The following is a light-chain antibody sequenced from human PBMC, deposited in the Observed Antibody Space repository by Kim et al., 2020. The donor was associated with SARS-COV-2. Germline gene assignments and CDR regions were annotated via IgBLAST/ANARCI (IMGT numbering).Light chain of an antibody. J-gene: IGKJ1*01. CDR1: QSIKNNY. CDR2: GAS. V-gene: IGKV3-20*01. CDR3: HHYDSSPPWT. Sequence: EIVLTQSPGTLSLSPGERATLSCRASQSIKNNYLAWYQQKPGQAPRLLIYGASSRASGIPNRFSGSGSGTDFTLTISRLEPEDSAVFYCHHYDSSPPWTFGQGTKVDIK.